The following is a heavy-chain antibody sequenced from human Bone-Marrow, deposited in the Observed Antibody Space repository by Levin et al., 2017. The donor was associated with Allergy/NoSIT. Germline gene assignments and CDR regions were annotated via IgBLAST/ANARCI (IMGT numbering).Heavy chain of an antibody. J-gene: IGHJ6*02. CDR3: ARARMNV. V-gene: IGHV1-69*01. Sequence: GGSLRLSCKASGGTFSNYAISWVRQAPGQGLEWMGGIIPILKKPNYAQKFQDRITITADDSTTTAYMELSSLRSEDTAVYYCARARMNVWGQGTAVTVPS. CDR2: IIPILKKP. CDR1: GGTFSNYA.